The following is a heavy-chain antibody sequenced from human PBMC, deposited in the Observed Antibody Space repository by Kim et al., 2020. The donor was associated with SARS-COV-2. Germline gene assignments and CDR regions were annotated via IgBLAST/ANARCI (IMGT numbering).Heavy chain of an antibody. D-gene: IGHD3-9*01. V-gene: IGHV4-31*03. Sequence: SETLSLTCTVSGGSISSGGYYWSWIRQHPGKGLEWIGYINYSGSTYYNPSLKSRVTISVDTSKNHFALKLSSVTAPETAVYYCARDLRHYDILTGYYHVRGTLDYCGQGAPVTVSS. J-gene: IGHJ4*02. CDR1: GGSISSGGYY. CDR3: ARDLRHYDILTGYYHVRGTLDY. CDR2: INYSGST.